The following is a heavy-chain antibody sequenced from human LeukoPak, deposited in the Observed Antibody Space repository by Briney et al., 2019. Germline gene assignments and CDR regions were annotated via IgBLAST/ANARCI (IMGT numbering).Heavy chain of an antibody. Sequence: GGSLRLSCAASGFTFGSYAMNWVRQAPGKGLEWVSGISGSGGNTYYADSVKGRFTISRDNSKSTLYLQMNSLRAEDTAVYYCTKINAYHYGSSGYYFDYWGQGTLVTVSS. CDR1: GFTFGSYA. V-gene: IGHV3-23*01. CDR2: ISGSGGNT. CDR3: TKINAYHYGSSGYYFDY. J-gene: IGHJ4*02. D-gene: IGHD3-22*01.